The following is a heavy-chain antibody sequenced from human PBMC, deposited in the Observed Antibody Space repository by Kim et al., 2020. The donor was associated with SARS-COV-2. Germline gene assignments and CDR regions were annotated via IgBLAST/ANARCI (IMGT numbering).Heavy chain of an antibody. V-gene: IGHV1-69*13. Sequence: SVKVSCKASGGTFSSYAISWVRQAPGQGLEWMGGIIPIFGTANYAQKFQGRVTITADESTSTAYMELSSLRSEDTAVYYCARDQHTAMVTDYYYYGMDVWGQGTTVTVSS. CDR1: GGTFSSYA. D-gene: IGHD5-18*01. J-gene: IGHJ6*02. CDR2: IIPIFGTA. CDR3: ARDQHTAMVTDYYYYGMDV.